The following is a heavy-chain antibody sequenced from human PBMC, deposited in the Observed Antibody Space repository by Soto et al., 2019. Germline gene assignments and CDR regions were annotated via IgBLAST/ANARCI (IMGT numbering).Heavy chain of an antibody. CDR3: ARAVRRYEEVLRFLGWVELRYQYCMHV. CDR1: NASTMVHY. V-gene: IGHV4-34*01. D-gene: IGHD3-3*01. CDR2: INHSGST. Sequence: TLSLTCASNNASTMVHYRMSIREPPRKGLEWIGEINHSGSTNYNPSLKSRVTISVDTSKNQFSLKLSSVTAADTAVYYCARAVRRYEEVLRFLGWVELRYQYCMHVWGQGDTVT. J-gene: IGHJ6*02.